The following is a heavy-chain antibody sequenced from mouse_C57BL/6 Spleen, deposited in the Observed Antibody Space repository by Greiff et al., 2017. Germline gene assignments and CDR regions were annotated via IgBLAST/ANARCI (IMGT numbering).Heavy chain of an antibody. CDR3: ARSYYGSSYAMDD. CDR1: GFSLTSYG. J-gene: IGHJ4*01. Sequence: QVQLKESGPGLVAPSQSLSITCTVSGFSLTSYGVHWVRQPPGKGLEWLVVIWSDGSTTYNSALKSRLSISKDNSKSQVFLKMNSLQTDDTAMYYCARSYYGSSYAMDDWGQGTSVTVSS. CDR2: IWSDGST. V-gene: IGHV2-6*03. D-gene: IGHD1-1*01.